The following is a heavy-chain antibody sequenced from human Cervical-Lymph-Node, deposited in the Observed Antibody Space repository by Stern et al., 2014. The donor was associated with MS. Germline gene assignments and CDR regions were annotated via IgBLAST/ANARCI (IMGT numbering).Heavy chain of an antibody. Sequence: MQLVESGGGVVQPGRSLRLSCAASGFTFSSYGMHWVRQAPGKGLEWVAVISYHGSNKYYADSVKGRFTISRDNSKNTLYLQMNSLRAEDTAVYYCAKESGYQLLLRFAYWGQGTLVTVSS. D-gene: IGHD2-2*01. CDR1: GFTFSSYG. V-gene: IGHV3-30*18. CDR2: ISYHGSNK. CDR3: AKESGYQLLLRFAY. J-gene: IGHJ4*02.